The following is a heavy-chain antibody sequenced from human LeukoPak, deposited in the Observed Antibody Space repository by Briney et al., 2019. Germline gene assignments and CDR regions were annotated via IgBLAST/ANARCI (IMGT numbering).Heavy chain of an antibody. D-gene: IGHD3-16*01. V-gene: IGHV3-33*01. J-gene: IGHJ3*02. CDR2: IWYDGSNK. CDR3: AREMGAGDAFDI. Sequence: PGGSLRLSCAASGFTFSSYGMHGVRQAPGKGLEWVAVIWYDGSNKYYADSVKGRFTISRDNSKNTLYLQMNSLRAEDTAVYYCAREMGAGDAFDIWGQGTMVTVS. CDR1: GFTFSSYG.